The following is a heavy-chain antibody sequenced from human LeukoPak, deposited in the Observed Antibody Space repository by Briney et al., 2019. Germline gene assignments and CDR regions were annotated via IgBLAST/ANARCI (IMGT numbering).Heavy chain of an antibody. V-gene: IGHV1-18*01. CDR1: GYTFTSYG. J-gene: IGHJ5*02. CDR2: ISAYNGNT. Sequence: ASVKVSCKASGYTFTSYGISWVRQALGQGLEWMGWISAYNGNTNYAQKLQGRVTMTTDTSTSTAYMELRSLRSDDTAVYYCARGGYYDSSGYYSNWFDPWGQGTLVTVSS. CDR3: ARGGYYDSSGYYSNWFDP. D-gene: IGHD3-22*01.